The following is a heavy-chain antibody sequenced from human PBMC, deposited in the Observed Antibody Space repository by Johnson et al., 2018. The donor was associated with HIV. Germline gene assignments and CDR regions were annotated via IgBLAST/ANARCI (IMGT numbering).Heavy chain of an antibody. J-gene: IGHJ3*01. CDR2: ISYDGSKK. Sequence: QMLLVESGGGVVQPGRSLRLSCAASGFTFSRYGMHWVRQAPGKGLEWVAVISYDGSKKYYADSVQGRFTISRDDSKNTLYLQMSSLRPEDTAVYYCARDDIQILGGYSSNWPENSFDVWGKWTMVTVSS. CDR3: ARDDIQILGGYSSNWPENSFDV. D-gene: IGHD6-13*01. V-gene: IGHV3-30*03. CDR1: GFTFSRYG.